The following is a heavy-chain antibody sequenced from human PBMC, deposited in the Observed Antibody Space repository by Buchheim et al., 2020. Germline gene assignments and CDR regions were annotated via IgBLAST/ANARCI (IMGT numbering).Heavy chain of an antibody. Sequence: DVQLLESGGGLVQPGGSLRPSCAASGFTFSSYWMHWVRQAPGKGLVLVSRINIDGSSTSYADSVKGRFTISRDNAKTTLYLQMNSLRAEDTAVYYCARGGYCSSTSCYYYGMDVWGQGTT. CDR1: GFTFSSYW. CDR3: ARGGYCSSTSCYYYGMDV. V-gene: IGHV3-74*02. J-gene: IGHJ6*02. D-gene: IGHD2-2*03. CDR2: INIDGSST.